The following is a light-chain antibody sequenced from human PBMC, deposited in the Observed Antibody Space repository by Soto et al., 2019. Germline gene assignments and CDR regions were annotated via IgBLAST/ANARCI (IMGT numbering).Light chain of an antibody. CDR3: SSCTSSSTLV. J-gene: IGLJ1*01. Sequence: QSALTQPASVSGSPGQSITISCTGTSSDVGGYNYVSWYQQHPGNAPKLMIYEVSNWPSGVSNRFSGSKSGNTASLTISGLQAEDEADYYCSSCTSSSTLVFGTGTKVTVL. CDR1: SSDVGGYNY. CDR2: EVS. V-gene: IGLV2-14*01.